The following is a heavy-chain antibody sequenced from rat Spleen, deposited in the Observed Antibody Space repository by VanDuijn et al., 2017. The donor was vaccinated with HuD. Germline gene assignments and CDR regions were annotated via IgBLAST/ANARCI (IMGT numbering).Heavy chain of an antibody. CDR1: GFTFSDYY. Sequence: EVQLVESGGGLVQPGRSMKLSCVASGFTFSDYYMAWVRQAPKKGLEWVASISYEGSSTYYRDSVKGRFTISRDNARGTLYLQMDSLRSEDTATYYCALNHGYTHWGQGVMVTVSS. CDR3: ALNHGYTH. D-gene: IGHD1-4*01. V-gene: IGHV5-22*01. CDR2: ISYEGSST. J-gene: IGHJ2*01.